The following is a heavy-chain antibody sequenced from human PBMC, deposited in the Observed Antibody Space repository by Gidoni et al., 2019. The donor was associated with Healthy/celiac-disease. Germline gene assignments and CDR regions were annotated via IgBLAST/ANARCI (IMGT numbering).Heavy chain of an antibody. V-gene: IGHV3-7*04. CDR3: ARAMVTFYYYGMDV. CDR1: GFTFSSYW. CDR2: IKQDGSEK. D-gene: IGHD5-18*01. J-gene: IGHJ6*02. Sequence: EVQLVESGGGLVQPGGSLRLSCAASGFTFSSYWMSWVRQAPGKGLEWVANIKQDGSEKYYVDSGKGRFTISRDNAKNSLYLQMNSLRAEDTAVYYCARAMVTFYYYGMDVWGQGTTVTVSS.